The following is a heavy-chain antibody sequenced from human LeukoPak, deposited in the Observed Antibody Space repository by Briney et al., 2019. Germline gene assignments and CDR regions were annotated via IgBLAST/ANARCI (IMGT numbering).Heavy chain of an antibody. V-gene: IGHV3-33*08. Sequence: KPGGSLRLSCAASGFTFSGSAMHWVRQAPGKGLEWVAVIWYDGSNKYYADSVKGRFTISRDNSKNTLYLQMNSLRAEDTAVYYCATAGVYFYGTDWGQGTTVTVSS. J-gene: IGHJ6*02. D-gene: IGHD3-3*01. CDR3: ATAGVYFYGTD. CDR1: GFTFSGSA. CDR2: IWYDGSNK.